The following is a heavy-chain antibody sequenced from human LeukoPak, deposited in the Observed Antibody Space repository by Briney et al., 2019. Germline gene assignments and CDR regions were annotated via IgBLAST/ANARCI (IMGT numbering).Heavy chain of an antibody. V-gene: IGHV3-21*01. CDR2: ISSSSSYI. J-gene: IGHJ4*02. CDR3: ARVFVDDYGAFFDY. CDR1: GFTFSSYS. D-gene: IGHD4-17*01. Sequence: GGSLKLSCAASGFTFSSYSMNWARQAPGKGLEWVSSISSSSSYIYYADSVKGRFTISRDNAKNSLYLQMNSLRAEDTAVYYCARVFVDDYGAFFDYWGQGTLVTVSS.